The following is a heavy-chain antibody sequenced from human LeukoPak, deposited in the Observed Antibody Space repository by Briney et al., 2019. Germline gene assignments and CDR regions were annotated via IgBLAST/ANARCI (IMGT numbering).Heavy chain of an antibody. CDR1: GFSLSRYW. V-gene: IGHV3-74*01. D-gene: IGHD6-25*01. CDR2: ISADGTMT. J-gene: IGHJ4*02. Sequence: GGSVSLSCAASGFSLSRYWTHWVRQAPGKGRLWVSQISADGTMTNYAESVKGRFTISRDNAKNKQYLQMNGLRVEDTAVYYCAQRGQDYWGQGTLVTVSS. CDR3: AQRGQDY.